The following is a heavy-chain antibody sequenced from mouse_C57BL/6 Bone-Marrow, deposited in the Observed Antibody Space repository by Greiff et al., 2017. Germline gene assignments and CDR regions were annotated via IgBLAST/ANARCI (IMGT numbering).Heavy chain of an antibody. CDR1: GYAFTNYL. CDR2: INPGSGGT. J-gene: IGHJ4*01. CDR3: ARSWTSRYAMDY. V-gene: IGHV1-54*01. Sequence: VQLQQSGAELVRPGTSVKVSCKASGYAFTNYLIEWVKQRPGQGLEWIGVINPGSGGTNYNEKFKGKATLTADKSSSTAYMQLSSLTSEDSAVYFCARSWTSRYAMDYWGQGTSVTVSS.